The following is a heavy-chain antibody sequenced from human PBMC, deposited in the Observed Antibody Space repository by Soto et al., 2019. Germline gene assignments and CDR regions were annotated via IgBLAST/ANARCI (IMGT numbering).Heavy chain of an antibody. CDR2: IIPIFGTA. CDR1: GGTFSSYA. Sequence: SVKVSCKASGGTFSSYAISWVRQAPGQGLEWMGGIIPIFGTANYAQKFQGRVTITADESTSTAYMELSSLRSEDTAVYYCARAGSYCGGDCYPLDYWGQGTLVTVSS. D-gene: IGHD2-21*02. CDR3: ARAGSYCGGDCYPLDY. V-gene: IGHV1-69*13. J-gene: IGHJ4*02.